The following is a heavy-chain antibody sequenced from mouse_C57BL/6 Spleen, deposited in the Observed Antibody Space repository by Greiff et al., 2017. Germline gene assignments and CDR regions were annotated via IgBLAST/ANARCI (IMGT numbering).Heavy chain of an antibody. J-gene: IGHJ1*03. D-gene: IGHD2-1*01. CDR2: IDPSDSET. Sequence: QVQLQQPGPELVRPGSSVKLSCKASGYTFTSYWMHWVKQRPIQGLEWIGNIDPSDSETPYNQKFKDKATLTVDKSSSTAYMQLSGLTSEDSAVYYCARFLYGNSGGYFDVWGTGTTVTVSS. CDR3: ARFLYGNSGGYFDV. V-gene: IGHV1-52*01. CDR1: GYTFTSYW.